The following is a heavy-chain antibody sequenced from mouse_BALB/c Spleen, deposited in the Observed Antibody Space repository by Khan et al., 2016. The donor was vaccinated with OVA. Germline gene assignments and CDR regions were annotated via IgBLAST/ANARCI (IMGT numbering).Heavy chain of an antibody. D-gene: IGHD2-14*01. J-gene: IGHJ3*01. CDR3: AREGAYYRNDGLFAY. CDR2: INPSSGYT. CDR1: GYTFTSYT. Sequence: VQLQESGAELARPGASVKMSCKASGYTFTSYTMHWVKQRPGQGLEWIGYINPSSGYTNYNQKFKDQATLTADKSSRTAYMQLSSLTSEDAAVYDGAREGAYYRNDGLFAYWGQGTLVTVSA. V-gene: IGHV1-4*01.